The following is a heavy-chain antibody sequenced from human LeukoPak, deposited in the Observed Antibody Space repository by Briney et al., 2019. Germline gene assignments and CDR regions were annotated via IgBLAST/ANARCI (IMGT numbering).Heavy chain of an antibody. Sequence: SQTLSLTCTVAGYSASRGYYWAWLRQPPGRGLEWIGAIYHSGGTSYNPSLKSRVTISVDTSKNHFSLKLSSVPAAATPVYYCARAVYHYDSSGPLMGYYMDFWGKGTTVSISS. CDR3: ARAVYHYDSSGPLMGYYMDF. CDR2: IYHSGGT. J-gene: IGHJ6*03. CDR1: GYSASRGYY. V-gene: IGHV4-38-2*02. D-gene: IGHD3-22*01.